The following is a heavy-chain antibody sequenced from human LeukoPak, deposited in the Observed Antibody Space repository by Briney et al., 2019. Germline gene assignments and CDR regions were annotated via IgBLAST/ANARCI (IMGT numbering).Heavy chain of an antibody. CDR3: ARDQYFDWLLVNAFDI. D-gene: IGHD3-9*01. J-gene: IGHJ3*02. CDR1: GYTFTSYG. V-gene: IGHV1-18*01. CDR2: ISAYNGNT. Sequence: ASVTVSCKASGYTFTSYGISWVRQAPGQGLEWMGWISAYNGNTNYAQKLQGRVTMTTDTSTSTAYMELRSLRSDDTAVYYCARDQYFDWLLVNAFDIWGRGTMVTVSS.